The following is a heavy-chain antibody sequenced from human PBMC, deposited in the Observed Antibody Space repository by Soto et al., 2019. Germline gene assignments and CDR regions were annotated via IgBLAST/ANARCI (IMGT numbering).Heavy chain of an antibody. V-gene: IGHV4-39*02. CDR2: IYYSGST. Sequence: QLQLQESGPGLVKPSETLSLTCTVSGGSISSSSYYWGWIRQPPGKGLEWIGSIYYSGSTYYNPSRTSHVTSSVDTSTIHFYLKLSSVRAADTAVYYCASKYYNWFDPWGQGTLVTVSA. D-gene: IGHD2-15*01. CDR1: GGSISSSSYY. CDR3: ASKYYNWFDP. J-gene: IGHJ5*02.